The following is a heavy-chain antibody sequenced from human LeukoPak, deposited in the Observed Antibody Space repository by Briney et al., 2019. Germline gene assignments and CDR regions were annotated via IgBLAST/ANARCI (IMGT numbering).Heavy chain of an antibody. CDR2: IKYDGSAT. CDR3: VSGSLQSGYNFDY. D-gene: IGHD3-3*01. Sequence: GGSLRLSCAASGFTFSNYWMHWVRHVPGKGLVWVSHIKYDGSATNYADSVKGRFTISRDNAKNTLYLQMNSLRAGDTAVYYCVSGSLQSGYNFDYWGQGALVTVSS. J-gene: IGHJ4*02. V-gene: IGHV3-74*01. CDR1: GFTFSNYW.